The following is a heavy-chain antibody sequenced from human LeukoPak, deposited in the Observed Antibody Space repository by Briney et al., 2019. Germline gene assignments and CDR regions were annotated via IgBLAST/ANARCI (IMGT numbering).Heavy chain of an antibody. CDR1: GYSLTSYY. Sequence: ASVTVSCKAFGYSLTSYYVHWVRQAPGQGLEWMGLTNTGTGSTNYAQRLQYRVTMIRENSTSTVYMELSRLRSEDTAVYYVARVNGGWYYFDYWGRGTLVTVSS. CDR2: TNTGTGST. CDR3: ARVNGGWYYFDY. J-gene: IGHJ4*02. D-gene: IGHD6-19*01. V-gene: IGHV1-46*01.